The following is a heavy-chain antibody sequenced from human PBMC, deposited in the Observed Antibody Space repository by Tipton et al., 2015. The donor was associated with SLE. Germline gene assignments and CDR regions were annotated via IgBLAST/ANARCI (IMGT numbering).Heavy chain of an antibody. V-gene: IGHV4-34*01. CDR2: INHSGST. D-gene: IGHD6-13*01. J-gene: IGHJ4*02. Sequence: TLSLTCAVYGGSFIDYYWTWIRQPPGKGLEWIGEINHSGSTNYNPSLNSRLSISVGTSKNQFSLKLNSVTAADTAVYYCARGRLVGRPRRSSWYGGFDLWGQGTLVTVSS. CDR1: GGSFIDYY. CDR3: ARGRLVGRPRRSSWYGGFDL.